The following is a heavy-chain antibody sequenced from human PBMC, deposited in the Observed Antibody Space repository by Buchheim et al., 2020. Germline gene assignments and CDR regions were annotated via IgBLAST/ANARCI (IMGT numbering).Heavy chain of an antibody. CDR2: IKQDGSEK. CDR3: ARDRWYSSSWYESHYYYGMDV. D-gene: IGHD6-13*01. V-gene: IGHV3-7*01. CDR1: GFTFSSYW. J-gene: IGHJ6*02. Sequence: EVQLAESGGGLVQPGGSLRLSCAASGFTFSSYWMSWVRQAPGKGLEWVANIKQDGSEKYYVDSVKGRFTISRDNAKNSLYLQMNSLRAEDTAVYYCARDRWYSSSWYESHYYYGMDVWGQGTT.